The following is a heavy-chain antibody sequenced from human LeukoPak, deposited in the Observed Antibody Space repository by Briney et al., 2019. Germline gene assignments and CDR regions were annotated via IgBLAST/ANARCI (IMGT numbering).Heavy chain of an antibody. CDR2: TYPNGGTT. CDR3: AKDQRPDSGYDVDS. J-gene: IGHJ4*02. D-gene: IGHD5-12*01. Sequence: GGSLRLSCVASGFTFSSYSLNWVRQAPGKGLGWVSVTYPNGGTTKYADSVKGRFTISRDNSKNTLYLQMHSLRAEDTAVYYCAKDQRPDSGYDVDSWGQGTLVTVSS. CDR1: GFTFSSYS. V-gene: IGHV3-23*03.